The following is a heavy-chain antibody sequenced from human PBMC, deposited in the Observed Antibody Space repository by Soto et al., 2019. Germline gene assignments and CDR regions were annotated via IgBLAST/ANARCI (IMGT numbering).Heavy chain of an antibody. J-gene: IGHJ4*02. V-gene: IGHV1-69*01. CDR3: ARGGDIVLMTY. CDR1: GGTFSSYA. D-gene: IGHD2-8*01. Sequence: SCKASGGTFSSYAISWVRQAPGQGLEWMGGSIPIFGTANYAQKFQGRVTITADDSTSTAYMELSSLRSEDTAVYYCARGGDIVLMTYWGQGTLVTVSS. CDR2: SIPIFGTA.